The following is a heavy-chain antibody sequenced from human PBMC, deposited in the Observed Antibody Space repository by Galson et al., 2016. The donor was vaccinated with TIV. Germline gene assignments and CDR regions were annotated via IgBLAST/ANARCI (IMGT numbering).Heavy chain of an antibody. CDR1: GFTFTSHA. CDR2: ISGRGGRT. V-gene: IGHV3-23*01. Sequence: SLRLSCAASGFTFTSHAMGWVRQAPGKGLEWVSGISGRGGRTYHADSVTGRFTISRDNSKNTLSLALNSLRAEDTAVYYCAISPGYCSGASCYVNVFDYWGQGTLVTVSS. D-gene: IGHD2-15*01. J-gene: IGHJ4*02. CDR3: AISPGYCSGASCYVNVFDY.